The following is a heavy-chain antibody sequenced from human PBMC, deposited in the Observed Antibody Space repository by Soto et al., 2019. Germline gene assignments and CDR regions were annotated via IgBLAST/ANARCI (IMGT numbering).Heavy chain of an antibody. CDR1: GGSFSGYY. J-gene: IGHJ3*02. D-gene: IGHD1-26*01. Sequence: QVQLQQWGAGLLKPSETLSLTCAVYGGSFSGYYWSWIRQPPGKGLEWSGEINDSGSTNYNPSLKSRVTVSVDTSKNQFSLKLSSVTAADTAVFYCARGLYSGSYSDAFDIWGQGTMVTVSS. CDR3: ARGLYSGSYSDAFDI. V-gene: IGHV4-34*01. CDR2: INDSGST.